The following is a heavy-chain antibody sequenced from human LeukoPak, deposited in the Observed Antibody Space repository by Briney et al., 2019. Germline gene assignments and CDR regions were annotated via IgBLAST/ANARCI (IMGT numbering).Heavy chain of an antibody. CDR2: INSDGSST. J-gene: IGHJ5*02. CDR1: GFTFSSYW. Sequence: PGGSLRLSCAASGFTFSSYWMHWVRQAPGKGLVWVSRINSDGSSTGYADSVKGRFTISRDNAKNTLYLQMNSLRAEDTAVYYCAKNGYCSGGSCYENNWFDPWGQGTLVTVSS. D-gene: IGHD2-15*01. CDR3: AKNGYCSGGSCYENNWFDP. V-gene: IGHV3-74*01.